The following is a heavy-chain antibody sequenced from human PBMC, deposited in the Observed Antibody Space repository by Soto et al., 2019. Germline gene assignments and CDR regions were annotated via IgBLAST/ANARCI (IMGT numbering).Heavy chain of an antibody. CDR2: ISYDGSNK. CDR1: GFTFSSYA. J-gene: IGHJ3*02. CDR3: ARSGNRYCSGGSCYSWVGAFDI. V-gene: IGHV3-30-3*01. D-gene: IGHD2-15*01. Sequence: LRLSCAASGFTFSSYAMHWVRQAPGKGLEWVAVISYDGSNKYYADSVKGRFTISRDNSKNTLYLQMNSLRAEDTAVYYCARSGNRYCSGGSCYSWVGAFDIWGQGTMVTVSS.